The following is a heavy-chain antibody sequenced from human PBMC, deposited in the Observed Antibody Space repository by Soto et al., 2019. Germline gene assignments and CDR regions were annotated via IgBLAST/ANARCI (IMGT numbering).Heavy chain of an antibody. V-gene: IGHV1-69*01. CDR1: GGTFSSHS. J-gene: IGHJ4*02. Sequence: VQLMQSGAEVKQPGSSVKVSCKASGGTFSSHSINWVRQAPGQGLEWMGGIMTLLGTANYAQNFQGRVTITADQSTRTAYMELNSLRSDDTAVYYCAREVGYGDFSAALLDGGQGTLVTVSS. CDR2: IMTLLGTA. CDR3: AREVGYGDFSAALLD. D-gene: IGHD4-17*01.